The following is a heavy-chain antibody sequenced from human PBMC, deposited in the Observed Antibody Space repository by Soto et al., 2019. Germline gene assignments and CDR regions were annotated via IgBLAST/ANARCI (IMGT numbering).Heavy chain of an antibody. D-gene: IGHD2-15*01. CDR2: IKQDGSEK. CDR1: GFTFSSYW. CDR3: ARGYCSGNYQDLDY. V-gene: IGHV3-7*04. J-gene: IGHJ4*02. Sequence: GGSLRLSCAASGFTFSSYWMSWVRQAPGKGLEWVANIKQDGSEKYYVDSVKGRFTISRDNAKNSLYLQMNSLRAEDTAVYYCARGYCSGNYQDLDYWGQGTQVTVSS.